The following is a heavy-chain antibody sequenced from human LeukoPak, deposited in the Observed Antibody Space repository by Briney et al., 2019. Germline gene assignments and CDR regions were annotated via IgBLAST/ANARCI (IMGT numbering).Heavy chain of an antibody. Sequence: ASVNVSCKASGYNFTADYIHWIRQAAGQGLEWMGWIDPNSDGINYAQKFQGRVTMTRDTSISTAYMELSRVRSDDTAVYYCARNENNGFDSWGQGTLVTVSS. CDR1: GYNFTADY. D-gene: IGHD2-8*01. CDR3: ARNENNGFDS. CDR2: IDPNSDGI. J-gene: IGHJ5*01. V-gene: IGHV1-2*02.